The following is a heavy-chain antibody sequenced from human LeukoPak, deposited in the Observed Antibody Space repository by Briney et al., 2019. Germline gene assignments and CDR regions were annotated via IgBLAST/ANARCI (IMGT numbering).Heavy chain of an antibody. CDR3: AREERSLGVYYYYYYMDV. Sequence: TSETLSLTCTVSGDSISSSYYYCGWIRQPPGKGLEWIGYIYYSGSTNYNPSLKSRVTISVDTSKNQFSLKLSSVTAADTAVYYCAREERSLGVYYYYYYMDVWGKGTTVTVSS. J-gene: IGHJ6*03. D-gene: IGHD7-27*01. CDR1: GDSISSSYYY. CDR2: IYYSGST. V-gene: IGHV4-61*01.